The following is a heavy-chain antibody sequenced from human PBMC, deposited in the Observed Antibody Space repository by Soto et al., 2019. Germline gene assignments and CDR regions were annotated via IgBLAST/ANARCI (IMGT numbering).Heavy chain of an antibody. Sequence: SGPTLVNPTETLTLTCTVSGFSLSNARMGVSWIRQPPGQALEWLAHIFSNDEKSYSTSLKSRLTISKDTSKSQVVLTMTNMDPVDTATYYCARILNPRSTYYDYVWGSYRYPYYFDYWGQGTLVTVSS. CDR1: GFSLSNARMG. D-gene: IGHD3-16*02. V-gene: IGHV2-26*01. J-gene: IGHJ4*02. CDR2: IFSNDEK. CDR3: ARILNPRSTYYDYVWGSYRYPYYFDY.